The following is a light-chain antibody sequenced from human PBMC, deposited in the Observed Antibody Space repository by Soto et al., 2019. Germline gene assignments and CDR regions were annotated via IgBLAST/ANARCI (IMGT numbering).Light chain of an antibody. Sequence: EIVLTQSPGTLSLSPGERATLSCRASQSVSRYLVWYQQKPGQAPRLLIYGASSRATGIPDRFSGSGSGTDFTLTISRLEPEDFAVYYCQQYGSSPSFGGGTKVDI. V-gene: IGKV3-20*01. CDR2: GAS. CDR1: QSVSRY. CDR3: QQYGSSPS. J-gene: IGKJ4*02.